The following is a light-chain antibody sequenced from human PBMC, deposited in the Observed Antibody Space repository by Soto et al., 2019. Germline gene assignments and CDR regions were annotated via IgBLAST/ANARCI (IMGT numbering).Light chain of an antibody. CDR1: QSVASSY. Sequence: EVVLTQSPGTLSLSPGERVTLSCRASQSVASSYLAWYQQKPGRAPRLLFYSASSRATGIPDRFSGSGSGTDFTLTISRLEPEDFALYFCQQRAIWPYTFGPGTKLEIK. CDR2: SAS. V-gene: IGKV3D-20*02. J-gene: IGKJ2*01. CDR3: QQRAIWPYT.